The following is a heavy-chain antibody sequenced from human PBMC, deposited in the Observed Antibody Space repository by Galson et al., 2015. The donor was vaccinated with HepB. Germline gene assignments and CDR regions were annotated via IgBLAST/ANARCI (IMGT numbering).Heavy chain of an antibody. D-gene: IGHD3-3*01. CDR1: GFTFSSYS. J-gene: IGHJ6*02. V-gene: IGHV3-21*01. Sequence: SLRLSCAASGFTFSSYSMNWVRQAPGKGLEWVSSISSSSSYIYYADSVKGRLTISRDNAKNSLYLQMNSLRAEDTAVYYCARWRYDFWSGYYYYGMDVWGQGTTVTVSS. CDR3: ARWRYDFWSGYYYYGMDV. CDR2: ISSSSSYI.